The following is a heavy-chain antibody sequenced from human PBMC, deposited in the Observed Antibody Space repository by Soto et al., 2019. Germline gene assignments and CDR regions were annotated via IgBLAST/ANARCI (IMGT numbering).Heavy chain of an antibody. V-gene: IGHV3-9*01. Sequence: EVQLVESGGDLVQPGRSLRLSCAASGFTFDDYAMHWVRLAPGKGLEWVSGISWNSGDIYYADSVKGRFTISRDNAKNSLYLQMNSLRPDDTAMYYCAEDAIHVLLRYTDGAGGMEVWGQGTTVSDSS. CDR3: AEDAIHVLLRYTDGAGGMEV. CDR2: ISWNSGDI. J-gene: IGHJ6*02. D-gene: IGHD5-18*01. CDR1: GFTFDDYA.